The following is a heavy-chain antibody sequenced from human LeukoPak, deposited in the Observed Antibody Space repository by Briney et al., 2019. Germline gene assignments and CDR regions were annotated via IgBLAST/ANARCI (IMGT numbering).Heavy chain of an antibody. Sequence: SETLSLTCSISGGSISSSFNYWAWIRQPPGMGLEWIGSIYESGSAYYNPSLKSRITMSVDTSENQFSLKLTSVTAADTAVYYCARHYGPWGQGTLVTVSS. J-gene: IGHJ5*02. CDR1: GGSISSSFNY. CDR3: ARHYGP. CDR2: IYESGSA. D-gene: IGHD3-16*01. V-gene: IGHV4-39*01.